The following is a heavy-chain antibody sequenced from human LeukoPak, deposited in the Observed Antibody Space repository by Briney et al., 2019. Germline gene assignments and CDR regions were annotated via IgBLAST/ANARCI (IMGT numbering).Heavy chain of an antibody. Sequence: SETLSLTCTVSGGSTSSYYWSWIRQPPGKGLEWIGYIYYSGSTNYNPSLKSRVTISVDTSKNQFSLKLSSVTAADTAVYYCARFRGYSYGYLEGRAFDIWGQGTMVTVSS. J-gene: IGHJ3*02. V-gene: IGHV4-59*01. D-gene: IGHD5-18*01. CDR1: GGSTSSYY. CDR2: IYYSGST. CDR3: ARFRGYSYGYLEGRAFDI.